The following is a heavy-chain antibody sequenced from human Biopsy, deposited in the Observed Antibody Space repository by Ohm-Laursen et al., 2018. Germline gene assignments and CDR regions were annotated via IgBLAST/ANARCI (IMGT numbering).Heavy chain of an antibody. CDR3: ARELGDFWGGRQFDF. CDR2: IDPKSGGT. Sequence: GASVKASCKASAFSFGDHRIHWVRQAPGHGLEWMGWIDPKSGGTNYAQKFQGRVTMTRDTSISTTYMELRRLTSDDTAVFYCARELGDFWGGRQFDFWGQGTLVTVSS. V-gene: IGHV1-2*02. D-gene: IGHD3-3*01. J-gene: IGHJ5*01. CDR1: AFSFGDHR.